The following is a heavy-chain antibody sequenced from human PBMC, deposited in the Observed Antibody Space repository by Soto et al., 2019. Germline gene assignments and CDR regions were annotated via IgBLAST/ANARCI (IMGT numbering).Heavy chain of an antibody. V-gene: IGHV4-39*01. CDR2: IYYSGST. J-gene: IGHJ3*02. D-gene: IGHD6-19*01. Sequence: SETLSLTCTVSGGSISSSSYYWGWIRQPPGKGLEWIGSIYYSGSTYYNPSLKSRVTISVDTSKNQFSLKLSSVTAADTAVYYCARGRGGQWLIRDAFDIWGQGTMVTVSS. CDR1: GGSISSSSYY. CDR3: ARGRGGQWLIRDAFDI.